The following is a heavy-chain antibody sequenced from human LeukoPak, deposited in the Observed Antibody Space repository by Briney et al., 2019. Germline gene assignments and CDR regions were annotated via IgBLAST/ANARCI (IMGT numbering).Heavy chain of an antibody. CDR3: VRDRRNSDGTGFYYVGFDY. CDR1: GFTVSSNY. CDR2: IYSSGHA. Sequence: AGGSLRLSCAASGFTVSSNYMNWVRQAPGKGLEWVSVIYSSGHAYYADSVKGRFTISRDNSKNTLNLQMNSLRAEDTPVYHRVRDRRNSDGTGFYYVGFDYCGQGTLVTVSS. D-gene: IGHD3-22*01. J-gene: IGHJ4*02. V-gene: IGHV3-53*01.